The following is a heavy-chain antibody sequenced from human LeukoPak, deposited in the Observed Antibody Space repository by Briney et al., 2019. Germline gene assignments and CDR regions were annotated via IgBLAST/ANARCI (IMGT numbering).Heavy chain of an antibody. CDR1: GFTFISYS. CDR2: INSSSSYI. V-gene: IGHV3-21*01. D-gene: IGHD6-13*01. Sequence: GGSLLLSCAASGFTFISYSMNWVRPAPGKGLEWVSSINSSSSYIYYADSVKGRFTISRDNAKNSLYLQMNSLRAEDTAVYYCARVTLIAAASTRDSAFDIWGQGTMVTVSS. J-gene: IGHJ3*02. CDR3: ARVTLIAAASTRDSAFDI.